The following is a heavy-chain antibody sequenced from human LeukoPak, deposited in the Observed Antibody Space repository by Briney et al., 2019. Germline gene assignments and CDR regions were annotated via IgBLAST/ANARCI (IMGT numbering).Heavy chain of an antibody. CDR2: ISGSGGST. D-gene: IGHD2-2*01. V-gene: IGHV3-23*01. CDR1: GFTFSSYA. J-gene: IGHJ6*02. CDR3: AKDSRYCSSTSCYTPSYYYYGMDV. Sequence: PGGSLRLSCAASGFTFSSYAMSWVRQAPGKGLEWVSAISGSGGSTYYADSVKGRFTISRDNSKNTLNPQMNSLRAEDTAVYYCAKDSRYCSSTSCYTPSYYYYGMDVWGQGTTVTVSS.